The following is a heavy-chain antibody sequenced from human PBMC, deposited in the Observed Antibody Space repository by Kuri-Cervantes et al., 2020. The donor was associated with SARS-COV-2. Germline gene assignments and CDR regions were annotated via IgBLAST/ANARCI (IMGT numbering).Heavy chain of an antibody. D-gene: IGHD2-15*01. CDR3: ARGHIYCSGGSCYQYYFDY. CDR2: INWNGGST. V-gene: IGHV3-20*04. J-gene: IGHJ4*02. CDR1: GFTFDDYG. Sequence: GGSLRLSCAASGFTFDDYGMSWVRQAPGKGLEWVSGINWNGGSTYYADSVKGRFTISRDNSKNTLYLQMNSLRAEDTAVYYCARGHIYCSGGSCYQYYFDYWGQGTLVTVSS.